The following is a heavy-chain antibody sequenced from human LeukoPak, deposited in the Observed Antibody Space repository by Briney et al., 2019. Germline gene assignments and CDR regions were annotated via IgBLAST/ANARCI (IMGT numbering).Heavy chain of an antibody. Sequence: SETLSLTCAVYGGSFSGYYWSWIRQPPGKGLEWIGEINHSGSTNYNPSLKSRVTISVDTSKNQFSLKLSSVTAADTAVYYCARYVGLPLYYYGMDVWGQGTRSPSP. CDR3: ARYVGLPLYYYGMDV. V-gene: IGHV4-34*01. CDR2: INHSGST. D-gene: IGHD1-7*01. CDR1: GGSFSGYY. J-gene: IGHJ6*02.